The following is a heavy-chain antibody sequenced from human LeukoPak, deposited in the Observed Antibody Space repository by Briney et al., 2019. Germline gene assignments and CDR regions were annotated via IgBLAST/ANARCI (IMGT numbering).Heavy chain of an antibody. J-gene: IGHJ4*02. CDR1: GGSISSSNW. D-gene: IGHD5-18*01. Sequence: SGTLSLTCAVSGGSISSSNWWSWVRQPPGKGLEWIGEIYHSGSTNYNPSLKSRVTISVDKSKNQFSLKLSSVTAADTAVYYCARVPLTMDTAMVVDYWGQGTLVTASS. CDR2: IYHSGST. CDR3: ARVPLTMDTAMVVDY. V-gene: IGHV4-4*02.